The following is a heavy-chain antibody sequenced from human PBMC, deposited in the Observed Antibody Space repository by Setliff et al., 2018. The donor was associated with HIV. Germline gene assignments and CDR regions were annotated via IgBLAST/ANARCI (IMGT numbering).Heavy chain of an antibody. V-gene: IGHV4-39*07. D-gene: IGHD6-19*01. CDR2: IYYSGRT. CDR1: RGSISSTSHY. J-gene: IGHJ6*03. Sequence: SETLSLTCIVSRGSISSTSHYWGWVRQSPGRRLEWIGSIYYSGRTYYNPSLKSRVTISVDTSKNQFSLKLSSVTAADTAVYYCAKGVAGLQYYYYYMDVWGKGTTVTVSS. CDR3: AKGVAGLQYYYYYMDV.